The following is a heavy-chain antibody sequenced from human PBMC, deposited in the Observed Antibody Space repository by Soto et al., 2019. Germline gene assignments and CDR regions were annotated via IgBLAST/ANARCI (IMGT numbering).Heavy chain of an antibody. D-gene: IGHD3-9*01. CDR2: MNPNSGNT. J-gene: IGHJ1*01. CDR1: GYTFTSYD. V-gene: IGHV1-8*01. CDR3: GSERSSPDIFAGTARVAL. Sequence: QVQLVQSGAEVKKPGASVKVSCKASGYTFTSYDINWVRQATGQGLEWMGWMNPNSGNTGYAQKFQGRVTMTRNTSTSTLHIALSSLRCHLAGMYNRGSERSSPDIFAGTARVALRGHGTLDPVSA.